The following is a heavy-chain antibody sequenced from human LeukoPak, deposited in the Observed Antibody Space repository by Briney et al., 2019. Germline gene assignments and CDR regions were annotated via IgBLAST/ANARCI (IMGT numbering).Heavy chain of an antibody. CDR2: IPRSGST. J-gene: IGHJ3*02. CDR1: GDSISSGDYY. V-gene: IGHV4-61*02. D-gene: IGHD3-22*01. Sequence: SETLSLTCTVSGDSISSGDYYWSWMRQPAGRALEWIGRIPRSGSTNYNPSLKSRVTISVDTSKNQFSLKLSSVTAADTAVYFCARGAYSYDSSGAFDIWGQGTMVTVSS. CDR3: ARGAYSYDSSGAFDI.